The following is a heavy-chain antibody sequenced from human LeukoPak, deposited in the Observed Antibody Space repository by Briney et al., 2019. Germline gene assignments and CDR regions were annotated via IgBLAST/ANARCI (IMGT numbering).Heavy chain of an antibody. Sequence: GSSVKVSCKASGGTFSSYAISWVRQAPGQGLEWMGWINPNSGGTNYAQKFQGRVTMTRDTSISTAYMELSRLRSDDTAVYYCVRDRPHNWFDPWGQGTLVTVSS. V-gene: IGHV1-2*02. CDR3: VRDRPHNWFDP. CDR1: GGTFSSYA. CDR2: INPNSGGT. J-gene: IGHJ5*02.